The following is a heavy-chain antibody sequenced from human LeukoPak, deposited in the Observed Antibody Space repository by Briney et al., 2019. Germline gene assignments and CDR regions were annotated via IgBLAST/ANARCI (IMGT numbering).Heavy chain of an antibody. CDR2: ISYDGSNK. V-gene: IGHV3-30-3*01. J-gene: IGHJ4*02. CDR3: AKDLNRIAAAGMVY. Sequence: GRSLRLSCAASGFTFSSYAMHWVRQAPGKGLEWVAVISYDGSNKYYADSVKGRFTISRDNSKDTLYLQMNSLRAEDTAVYYCAKDLNRIAAAGMVYWGQGNLVTVSS. D-gene: IGHD6-13*01. CDR1: GFTFSSYA.